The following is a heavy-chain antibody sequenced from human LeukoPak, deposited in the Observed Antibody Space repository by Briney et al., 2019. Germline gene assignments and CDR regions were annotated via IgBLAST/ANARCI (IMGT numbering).Heavy chain of an antibody. CDR1: GGSISSYY. J-gene: IGHJ4*02. CDR2: IYYSGST. CDR3: ARHSEVYAPLDY. V-gene: IGHV4-59*08. D-gene: IGHD2-8*01. Sequence: RPSETLSLTCTVSGGSISSYYWSWIRQPPGKGLEWIGYIYYSGSTNYNPSLKSRVTISVDTSKKQFSLKLSSVTAADTAVYYCARHSEVYAPLDYWGQGTLVTVSS.